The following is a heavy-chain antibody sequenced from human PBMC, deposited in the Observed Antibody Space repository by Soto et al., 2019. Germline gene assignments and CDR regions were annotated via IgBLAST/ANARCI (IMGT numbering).Heavy chain of an antibody. D-gene: IGHD2-2*01. J-gene: IGHJ6*02. Sequence: GGSLRLSCAASGFTFSSYAMSWVRQAPGKGLEWVSAISGSGGSTYYADSVKGRFTISRDNSKNTLYLQMNSLRAEDTAVYYCAKDLQLLGYFTSTSRYRNYYYGMNVWGQGTPVTVSS. V-gene: IGHV3-23*01. CDR3: AKDLQLLGYFTSTSRYRNYYYGMNV. CDR1: GFTFSSYA. CDR2: ISGSGGST.